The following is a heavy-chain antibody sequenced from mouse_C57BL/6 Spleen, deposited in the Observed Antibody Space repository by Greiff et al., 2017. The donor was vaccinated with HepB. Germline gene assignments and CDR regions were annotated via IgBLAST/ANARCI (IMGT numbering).Heavy chain of an antibody. CDR3: AIKDYYGSSYEDAMDY. CDR1: GYTFTSYG. CDR2: IHPSDSDT. V-gene: IGHV1-74*01. J-gene: IGHJ4*01. Sequence: QVQLQQSGAELARPGASVKLSCKASGYTFTSYGISWVKQRTGQGLEWIGRIHPSDSDTNYNQKFKGKATLTVDKSSSTAYMQLSSLTSEDSAVYYCAIKDYYGSSYEDAMDYWGQGTSVTVSS. D-gene: IGHD1-1*01.